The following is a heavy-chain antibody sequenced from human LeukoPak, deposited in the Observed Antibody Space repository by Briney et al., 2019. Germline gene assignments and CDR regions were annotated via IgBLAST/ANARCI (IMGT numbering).Heavy chain of an antibody. V-gene: IGHV3-53*01. D-gene: IGHD1-26*01. CDR2: MYSGGST. Sequence: GGSLRLSCAASGFTVSDNYLSWVRQAPGKSLEWVSVMYSGGSTHYADSVKGRFTISRDNAKNTLYLQMNSLRVEDTAIYYCARGSSGPFAYWGQGILVTVPS. CDR3: ARGSSGPFAY. J-gene: IGHJ4*02. CDR1: GFTVSDNY.